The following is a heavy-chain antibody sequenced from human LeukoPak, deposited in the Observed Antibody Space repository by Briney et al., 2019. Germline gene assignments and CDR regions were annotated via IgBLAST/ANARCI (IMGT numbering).Heavy chain of an antibody. CDR1: GYTFTSYG. Sequence: ASVKVFCKASGYTFTSYGISWVRQAPGQGLEWMGWISAYNGNTNYAQKLQGRVTMTTDTSTSTAYMELRSLRSDDTAVYYCARAQNLRYCSSTSCYHWFDPWGQGTLVTVSS. CDR2: ISAYNGNT. CDR3: ARAQNLRYCSSTSCYHWFDP. J-gene: IGHJ5*02. V-gene: IGHV1-18*01. D-gene: IGHD2-2*01.